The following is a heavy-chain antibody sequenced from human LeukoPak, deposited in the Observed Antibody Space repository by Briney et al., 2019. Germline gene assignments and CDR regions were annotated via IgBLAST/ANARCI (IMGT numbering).Heavy chain of an antibody. D-gene: IGHD6-13*01. Sequence: SETLSLTCTVSGYSISSGYYWSWIRQPPGKGLEWIGEINHSGSTNYNPSLKSRVTISVDTSKNQFSLKLSSVTAADTAVYYCARGRIGSWYFWNRWFDPWGQGTLVTVSS. CDR1: GYSISSGYY. CDR2: INHSGST. CDR3: ARGRIGSWYFWNRWFDP. V-gene: IGHV4-38-2*02. J-gene: IGHJ5*02.